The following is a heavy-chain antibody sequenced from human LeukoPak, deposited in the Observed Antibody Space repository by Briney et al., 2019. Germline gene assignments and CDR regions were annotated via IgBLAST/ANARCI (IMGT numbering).Heavy chain of an antibody. CDR2: IIPIFGTA. V-gene: IGHV1-69*01. Sequence: ASVKVSCKASGGTFSSYAISWVRQAPGQGLEWMGGIIPIFGTANYAQKFQGRVTITADESTSTAYMELGSLRSEDTAVYYCARDRDTMGTTGNWFDPWGQGTLVTVSS. J-gene: IGHJ5*02. D-gene: IGHD3-10*01. CDR3: ARDRDTMGTTGNWFDP. CDR1: GGTFSSYA.